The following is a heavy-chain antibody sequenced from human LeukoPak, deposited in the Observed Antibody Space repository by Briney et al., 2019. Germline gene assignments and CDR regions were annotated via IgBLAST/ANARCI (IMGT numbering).Heavy chain of an antibody. V-gene: IGHV3-30*02. D-gene: IGHD6-13*01. CDR1: GFTFSSYA. CDR2: IRYDGSNK. Sequence: GGSLRLSCAASGFTFSSYAMHWVCQAPGKGLEWVAFIRYDGSNKYYADSVKGRFTISRDNSKDTLYLQMNSLRAEDTAVYYCAKVEYTTSWYGVGSLDYWGQGTLVTVSS. J-gene: IGHJ4*02. CDR3: AKVEYTTSWYGVGSLDY.